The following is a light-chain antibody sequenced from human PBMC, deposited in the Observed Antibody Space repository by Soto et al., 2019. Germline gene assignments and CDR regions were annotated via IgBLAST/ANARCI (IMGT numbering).Light chain of an antibody. CDR2: DAS. J-gene: IGKJ2*02. Sequence: EIVLTQSAAALSLSPGERATFSCRASQNISSYLAWYQQKPGQAPRLLIFDASNRATDIPARFGGSGSGTDFTLTISSLEPEDFAVYYCQQRSSRPGTSGQRTKVDI. CDR3: QQRSSRPGT. V-gene: IGKV3-11*01. CDR1: QNISSY.